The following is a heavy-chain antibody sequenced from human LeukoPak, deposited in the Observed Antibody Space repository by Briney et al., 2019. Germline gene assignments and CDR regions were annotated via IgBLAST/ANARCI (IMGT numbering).Heavy chain of an antibody. J-gene: IGHJ1*01. V-gene: IGHV3-23*01. CDR2: IAISGDTT. CDR1: GFTFSSFP. D-gene: IGHD4/OR15-4a*01. Sequence: GGSLRLSCAASGFTFSSFPLSWVRQAPGKGLEWVSAIAISGDTTYYADSVKGRFTISRDNYKNTLYLQMNSLRAEDTAIYYCAKDRTTMWGQGTLVTVSS. CDR3: AKDRTTM.